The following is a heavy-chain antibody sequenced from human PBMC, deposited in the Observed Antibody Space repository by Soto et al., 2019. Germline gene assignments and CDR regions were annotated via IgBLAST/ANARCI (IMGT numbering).Heavy chain of an antibody. CDR1: SGSISSSNW. CDR2: IYHSGST. D-gene: IGHD3-3*01. J-gene: IGHJ3*02. V-gene: IGHV4-4*02. CDR3: SRRTIFGVVLFAFDI. Sequence: SETLSLTCAVSSGSISSSNWWSWVRQPPGKGLEWIGEIYHSGSTNYNPSLKSRVTISVDKSKNQFSLKLSSVTAADTAVYYCSRRTIFGVVLFAFDIWGQGPMVTVSS.